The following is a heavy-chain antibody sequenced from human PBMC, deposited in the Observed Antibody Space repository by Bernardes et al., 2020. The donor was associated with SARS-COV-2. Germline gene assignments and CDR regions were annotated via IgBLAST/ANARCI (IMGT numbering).Heavy chain of an antibody. CDR2: INPNSGGT. CDR1: GYTFTGYY. J-gene: IGHJ6*01. V-gene: IGHV1-2*02. Sequence: ASVKVSCKASGYTFTGYYMHWVRQAPGQGLEWMGWINPNSGGTNYAQKFQGRVTMTRDTSISTAYMELSRLRSDDTAVYYCARAGSGRCSHYNRYSQSTPAPSLGAGGSSPSSNYY. D-gene: IGHD2-15*01. CDR3: ARAGSGRCSHYNRYSQSTPAPSLGAGGSSPSSNYY.